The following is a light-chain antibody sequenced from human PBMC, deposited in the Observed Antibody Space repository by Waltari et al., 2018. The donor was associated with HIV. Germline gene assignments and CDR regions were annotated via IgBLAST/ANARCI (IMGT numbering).Light chain of an antibody. Sequence: EIVLTQSPGTLSLSPGERATLSCRASQNVNTNYFAWHQHRPGQAPRLLIYGASSRATGIPDRFSGSGSGTDFTLTISRLEPEDFAVYYCQQYGSPPWTFGQGTKVEIK. CDR1: QNVNTNY. J-gene: IGKJ1*01. CDR3: QQYGSPPWT. CDR2: GAS. V-gene: IGKV3-20*01.